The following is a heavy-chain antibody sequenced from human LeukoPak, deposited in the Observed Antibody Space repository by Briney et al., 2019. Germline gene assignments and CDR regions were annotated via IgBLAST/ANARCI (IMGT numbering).Heavy chain of an antibody. D-gene: IGHD2-2*01. CDR1: GYTFTGYY. CDR3: ARGTAEIDY. J-gene: IGHJ4*02. Sequence: ASVKVSCKASGYTFTGYYMHWVRQAPGQGLEWMGWINTNTGNPTYAQGFTGWFVFSLDTSVSTAYLQISSLKAEDTAVYYCARGTAEIDYWGQGTLVTVSS. V-gene: IGHV7-4-1*02. CDR2: INTNTGNP.